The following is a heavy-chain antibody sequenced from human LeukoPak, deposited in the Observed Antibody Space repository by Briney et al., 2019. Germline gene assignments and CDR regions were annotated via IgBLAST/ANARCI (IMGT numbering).Heavy chain of an antibody. V-gene: IGHV7-4-1*02. D-gene: IGHD5-18*01. J-gene: IGHJ4*02. CDR3: ARVLPANSYGYPYYFDY. CDR1: GYTFTSYA. Sequence: ASVKVSCKASGYTFTSYAMNWVRQAPGQGLEWMGWINTNTGNPTYAQGFTGRFVFSLDTSVSTAYLQISSLKAEDTAVYYCARVLPANSYGYPYYFDYWGQGTLVTVSS. CDR2: INTNTGNP.